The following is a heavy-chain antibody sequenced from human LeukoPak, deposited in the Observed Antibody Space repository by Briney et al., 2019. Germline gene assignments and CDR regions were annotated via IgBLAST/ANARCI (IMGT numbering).Heavy chain of an antibody. Sequence: SETLSLTCTVSGGSISSYYWSWIRQPPGKGLEWIGEINHSGSTNYNPSLKSRVTISVDTSENQFSLKLSSVTAADTAVYYCARVSTTYYYGSGSYSHFDYWGQGTLVTVSS. J-gene: IGHJ4*02. CDR1: GGSISSYY. D-gene: IGHD3-10*01. CDR2: INHSGST. CDR3: ARVSTTYYYGSGSYSHFDY. V-gene: IGHV4-34*01.